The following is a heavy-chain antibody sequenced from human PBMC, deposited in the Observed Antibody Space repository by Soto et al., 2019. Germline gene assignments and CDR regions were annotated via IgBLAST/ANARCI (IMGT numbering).Heavy chain of an antibody. CDR1: GYTFTSYD. J-gene: IGHJ3*02. V-gene: IGHV1-8*01. CDR3: AREGVLGLDDAFDI. Sequence: ASVKVSCKASGYTFTSYDINWVRQATGQGLEWMGWMNPNSGDTGYAQKFQGRVTMTRNTSISTAYMELSSLRSEDTAVYYCAREGVLGLDDAFDIWGQGTMVTVSS. D-gene: IGHD3-16*01. CDR2: MNPNSGDT.